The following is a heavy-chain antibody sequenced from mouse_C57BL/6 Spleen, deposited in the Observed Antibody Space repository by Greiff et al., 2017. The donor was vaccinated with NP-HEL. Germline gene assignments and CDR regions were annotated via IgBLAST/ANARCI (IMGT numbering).Heavy chain of an antibody. V-gene: IGHV1-82*01. Sequence: QVQLKESGPELVKPGASVKISCKASGYAFSSSWMNWVKQRPGKGLEWIGRIYPGDGDTNYNGKFKGKATLTADKSSSTAYMQLSSLTSEDSAVYFCAREGIYYYGSSYGYFDVWGTGTTVTVSS. CDR3: AREGIYYYGSSYGYFDV. CDR1: GYAFSSSW. CDR2: IYPGDGDT. D-gene: IGHD1-1*01. J-gene: IGHJ1*03.